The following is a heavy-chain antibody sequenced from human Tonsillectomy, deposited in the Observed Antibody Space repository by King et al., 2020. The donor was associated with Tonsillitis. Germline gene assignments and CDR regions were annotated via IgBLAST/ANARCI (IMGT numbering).Heavy chain of an antibody. J-gene: IGHJ6*02. CDR2: LSYDGSNK. Sequence: VQLVESGGGVVQPGRSLRLSCAASGFTFSTYAMHWVRQAPGKGLERVAVLSYDGSNKYFANSAKGRFTFSRDKSKNTLALQMNSLRAEDTAVYYCARERYSVSGSMDVWGQGTTVTVSS. CDR1: GFTFSTYA. CDR3: ARERYSVSGSMDV. D-gene: IGHD3-9*01. V-gene: IGHV3-30-3*01.